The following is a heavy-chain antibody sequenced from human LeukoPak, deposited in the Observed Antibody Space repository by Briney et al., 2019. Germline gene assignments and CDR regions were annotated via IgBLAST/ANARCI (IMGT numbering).Heavy chain of an antibody. J-gene: IGHJ1*01. CDR3: ARGYRDGYNYYYFQH. V-gene: IGHV4-59*01. CDR1: GGSISSYY. CDR2: IYYSGST. D-gene: IGHD5-24*01. Sequence: PSETLSLTCTVSGGSISSYYWRWIRQPPGKGLEWIGYIYYSGSTNYNPSLKSRVTISVDTSKNQFSLKLSSVTAADTAVYYCARGYRDGYNYYYFQHWGQGTLVIVSS.